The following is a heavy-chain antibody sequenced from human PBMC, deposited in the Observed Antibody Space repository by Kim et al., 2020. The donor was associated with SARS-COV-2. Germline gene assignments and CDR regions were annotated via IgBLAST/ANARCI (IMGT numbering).Heavy chain of an antibody. D-gene: IGHD3-10*01. Sequence: TYAQGFTGRFVFSLDPSVSTAYLQISSLKAEDTAVYYCARAGSGSSHFDYWGQGTLVTVSS. J-gene: IGHJ4*02. CDR3: ARAGSGSSHFDY. V-gene: IGHV7-4-1*02.